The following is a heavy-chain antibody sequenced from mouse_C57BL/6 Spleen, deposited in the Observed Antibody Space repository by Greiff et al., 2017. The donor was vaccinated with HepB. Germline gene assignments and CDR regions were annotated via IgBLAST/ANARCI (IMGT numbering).Heavy chain of an antibody. V-gene: IGHV1-64*01. J-gene: IGHJ3*01. Sequence: QVQLQQPGAELVKPGASVKLSCKASGYTFTSYWMHWVKQRPGQGLEWIGMIHPNSGSTNYNEKFKNKATMTVDKASSTAYMQLSSLTSGDSAVYYCARPGFAYWGQGTLVTVSA. CDR3: ARPGFAY. CDR1: GYTFTSYW. CDR2: IHPNSGST.